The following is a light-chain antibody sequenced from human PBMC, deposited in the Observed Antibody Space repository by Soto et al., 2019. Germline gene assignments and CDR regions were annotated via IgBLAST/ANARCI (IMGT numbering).Light chain of an antibody. CDR2: DSS. CDR1: QSVATY. CDR3: QQRRTWPLT. J-gene: IGKJ4*01. V-gene: IGKV3-11*01. Sequence: EIVLTQSTASPSWSPGERITLSCIASQSVATYLAWYQQKPGQAPKLLIYDSSNRATGIPARFSACGSVTGFPVTIGGLEPEDTAVSYCQQRRTWPLTFGGGTKVDI.